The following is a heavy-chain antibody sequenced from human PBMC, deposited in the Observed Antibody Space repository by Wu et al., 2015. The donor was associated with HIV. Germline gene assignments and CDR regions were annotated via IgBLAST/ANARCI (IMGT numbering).Heavy chain of an antibody. D-gene: IGHD2-15*01. V-gene: IGHV1-69*05. CDR2: FIPVFGTA. CDR1: GDTFSRYT. Sequence: QVQLVQSGAEVKKPGSSVKVSCKASGDTFSRYTLNWVRQAPGQGLEYMGGFIPVFGTAMYAQKFQGRVTITTDQSTSTTYMELNSLNSEDTAIYYCARDGDYCSEINCDFRWFDPWGQGTLVTVSS. CDR3: ARDGDYCSEINCDFRWFDP. J-gene: IGHJ5*02.